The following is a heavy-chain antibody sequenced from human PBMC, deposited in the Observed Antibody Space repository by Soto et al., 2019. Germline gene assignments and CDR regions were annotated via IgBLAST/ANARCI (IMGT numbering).Heavy chain of an antibody. CDR1: GGSIISYY. CDR3: ARHLAAAGTNYFDY. CDR2: IYYSGST. V-gene: IGHV4-59*08. D-gene: IGHD6-13*01. J-gene: IGHJ4*02. Sequence: PLEILSLTCTVSGGSIISYYWSWIRQPPGKGLEWIRYIYYSGSTNYNPSLKSRVTISVDTSKNQFYMKLSSVTAADTAVYYCARHLAAAGTNYFDYWGQGTLVTVSS.